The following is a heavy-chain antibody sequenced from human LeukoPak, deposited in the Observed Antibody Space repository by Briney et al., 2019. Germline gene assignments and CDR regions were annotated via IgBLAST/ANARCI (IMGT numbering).Heavy chain of an antibody. CDR1: GGSVFSSDYY. V-gene: IGHV4-39*01. J-gene: IGHJ4*02. CDR2: IYYSRNT. D-gene: IGHD1-26*01. CDR3: AIIVGATVDY. Sequence: SETLSLTCSVSGGSVFSSDYYWGWIRQTPEKGLEWIGNIYYSRNTFYNPSLKSRVTISLDTSKNQFSLKLTSVTAADTAVYFCAIIVGATVDYWGQGTLVTVSS.